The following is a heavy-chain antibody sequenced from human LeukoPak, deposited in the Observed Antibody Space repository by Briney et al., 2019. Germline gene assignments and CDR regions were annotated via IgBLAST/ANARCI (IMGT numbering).Heavy chain of an antibody. J-gene: IGHJ4*02. CDR2: ISSNGGST. D-gene: IGHD5-18*01. CDR3: ARVRGYSYGYDY. V-gene: IGHV3-64*01. CDR1: GFTFSSYA. Sequence: GGSLRLSCAASGFTFSSYAMHWVRQAPGKGLGYVSAISSNGGSTYYANSVKGRFTISRDNSKNTLYLQMGSLRAEDMAVYYCARVRGYSYGYDYWGQGTLVTVSS.